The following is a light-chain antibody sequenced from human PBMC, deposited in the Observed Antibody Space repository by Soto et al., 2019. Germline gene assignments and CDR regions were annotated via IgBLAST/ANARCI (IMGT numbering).Light chain of an antibody. Sequence: QSALPQPPSGSGSPGQSVTISCTGTSSDVGGYNYVSWYQQHPGKAPKLMIYEVSKRPSGVPDRFSGSKSGNTASLTVSGLQAEDEADYYCSSYAGSNNYVFGTGTKVTVL. J-gene: IGLJ1*01. V-gene: IGLV2-8*01. CDR1: SSDVGGYNY. CDR2: EVS. CDR3: SSYAGSNNYV.